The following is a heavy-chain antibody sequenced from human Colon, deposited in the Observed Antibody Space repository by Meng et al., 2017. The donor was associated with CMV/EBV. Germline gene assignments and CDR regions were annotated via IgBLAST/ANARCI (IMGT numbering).Heavy chain of an antibody. CDR1: GFIFGDFG. J-gene: IGHJ4*01. D-gene: IGHD3-3*01. CDR3: AKGTQHSDFWSGFRH. Sequence: SGFIFGDFGMTWVRQAPGKGLEWVASTGGSGVHSYYADSVKGRFTISRENSRNTVYLEMNYLRAEDTALYYCAKGTQHSDFWSGFRHWGHGTLVTVSS. V-gene: IGHV3-23*01. CDR2: TGGSGVHS.